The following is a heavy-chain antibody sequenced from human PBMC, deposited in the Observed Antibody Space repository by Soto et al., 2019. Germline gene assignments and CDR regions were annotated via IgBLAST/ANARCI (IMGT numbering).Heavy chain of an antibody. Sequence: PSETLFLTCAVSGGSISSGGYSWSWIRQPPGKGLEWIGYIYHSGSTYYNPSLKSRVTISVDRSKNQFSLKLSSVTAADTAVYYCARWGSGSYYRSFFDYWGQGTLVTVSS. CDR2: IYHSGST. J-gene: IGHJ4*02. CDR1: GGSISSGGYS. D-gene: IGHD1-26*01. CDR3: ARWGSGSYYRSFFDY. V-gene: IGHV4-30-2*01.